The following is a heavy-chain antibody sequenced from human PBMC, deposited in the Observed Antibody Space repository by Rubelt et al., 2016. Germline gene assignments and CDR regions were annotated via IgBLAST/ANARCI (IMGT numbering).Heavy chain of an antibody. J-gene: IGHJ4*02. Sequence: QVQLQESGPGLVKPSGTLSLTCTVSGGSISSYNWWTWVRQPPGKGLEWIGEIYHSGSNNYIPSLKSGVCRSWDKSKNQFSLKLTAVTAAGTAVYYCASERRGSGHYTCFDSWGQGTLVTVSS. V-gene: IGHV4-4*02. CDR3: ASERRGSGHYTCFDS. CDR2: IYHSGSN. CDR1: GGSISSYNW. D-gene: IGHD3-3*01.